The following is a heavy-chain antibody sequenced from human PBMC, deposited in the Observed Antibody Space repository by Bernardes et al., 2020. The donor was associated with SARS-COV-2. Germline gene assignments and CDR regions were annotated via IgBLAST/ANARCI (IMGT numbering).Heavy chain of an antibody. CDR1: GGSLSDYS. Sequence: SETLSLTCAVYGGSLSDYSWSWIRQAPGKGLEWIGEITQSGSTKYNPSLGMRLTISLDTSKNQVSLKLSSVTAADTAVYYCARGASGVDMILVVIGFSYYFDSWGQGTPVTVSS. CDR2: ITQSGST. D-gene: IGHD3-22*01. V-gene: IGHV4-34*01. CDR3: ARGASGVDMILVVIGFSYYFDS. J-gene: IGHJ4*02.